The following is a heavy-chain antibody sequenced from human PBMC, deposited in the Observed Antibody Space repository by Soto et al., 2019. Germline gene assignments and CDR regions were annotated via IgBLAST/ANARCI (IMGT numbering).Heavy chain of an antibody. Sequence: GGPLRLSCAASGFTFSSYGMHWVRQAPGKGLEWVAVIWYDGSNKYYADSVKGRCTISRDNSKNTRYLQMNSLRAEDTAVYYCARGGISHWAYFYYMDVWDRGTTVTVSS. D-gene: IGHD2-21*01. CDR1: GFTFSSYG. J-gene: IGHJ6*03. CDR3: ARGGISHWAYFYYMDV. V-gene: IGHV3-33*01. CDR2: IWYDGSNK.